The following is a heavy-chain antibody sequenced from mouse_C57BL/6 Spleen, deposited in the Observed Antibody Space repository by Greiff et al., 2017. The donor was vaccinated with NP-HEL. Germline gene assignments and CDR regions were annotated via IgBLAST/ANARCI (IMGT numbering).Heavy chain of an antibody. CDR1: GYTFTSYW. CDR3: ARRLYSNNEGFAY. D-gene: IGHD2-5*01. J-gene: IGHJ3*01. V-gene: IGHV1-69*01. Sequence: QVQLQQPGAELVMPGASVKLSCKASGYTFTSYWMHWVKQRPGQGLEWIGEIDPSDSYTNYNQKFKGKSTLTVDKSSSTAYMQLSSLTSEDSAVYYCARRLYSNNEGFAYWGQGTLVTVSA. CDR2: IDPSDSYT.